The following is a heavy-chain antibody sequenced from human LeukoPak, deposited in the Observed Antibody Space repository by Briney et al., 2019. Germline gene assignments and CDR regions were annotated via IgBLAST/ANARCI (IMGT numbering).Heavy chain of an antibody. V-gene: IGHV4-34*01. CDR2: INHSGST. CDR3: ARVGRPLEGTTGLADY. Sequence: SETLSLTCAVYGGSFSDYYWSWIRQPPGKGLEWIGEINHSGSTDYKPSLKSRVTISVDTSKNQFSLKLSSVTAADTAVYYCARVGRPLEGTTGLADYWGRGTLVTVSS. D-gene: IGHD4-11*01. J-gene: IGHJ4*02. CDR1: GGSFSDYY.